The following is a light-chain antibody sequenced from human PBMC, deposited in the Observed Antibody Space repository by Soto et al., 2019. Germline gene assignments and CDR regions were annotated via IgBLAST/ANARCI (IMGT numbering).Light chain of an antibody. CDR2: EVN. Sequence: QSALTQPPSASGSPGQSVTISCTGNSSDVGGYNLVSWYQQHPGEAPKLMISEVNERPSGVPDRFSGAKSGNTASLTVSGLRTEDEAYYYCSSYAGSNTVVFGTGTKLTVL. J-gene: IGLJ1*01. CDR1: SSDVGGYNL. CDR3: SSYAGSNTVV. V-gene: IGLV2-8*01.